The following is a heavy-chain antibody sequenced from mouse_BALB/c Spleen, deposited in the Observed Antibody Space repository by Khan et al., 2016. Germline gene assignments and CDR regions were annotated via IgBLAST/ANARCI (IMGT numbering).Heavy chain of an antibody. Sequence: EVQLQESGPDLVKPSQSLSLTCTVSGYSITSGYNWHWIRQFPGNKLEWMGYIHHSGNTNYNPSLKSRISITRDTSKTQFFLQLSSVTTEDTATYYCASYYNGSSSIYWGQGTTLTVSS. D-gene: IGHD1-1*01. CDR1: GYSITSGYN. CDR2: IHHSGNT. V-gene: IGHV3-1*02. CDR3: ASYYNGSSSIY. J-gene: IGHJ2*01.